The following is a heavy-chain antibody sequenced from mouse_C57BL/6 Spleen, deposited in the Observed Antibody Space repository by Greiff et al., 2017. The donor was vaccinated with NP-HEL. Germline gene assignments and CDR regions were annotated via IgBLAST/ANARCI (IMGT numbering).Heavy chain of an antibody. Sequence: EVQGVESGEGLVKPGGSLKLSCAASGFTFSSYAMSWVRQTPEKRLEWVAYISSGGDYIYYADTVKGRFTISRDNARNTLYLQMSSLKSEDTAMYYCTRAPAYYSIYWYFDVWGTGTTVTVSS. CDR3: TRAPAYYSIYWYFDV. CDR2: ISSGGDYI. V-gene: IGHV5-9-1*02. J-gene: IGHJ1*03. CDR1: GFTFSSYA. D-gene: IGHD2-5*01.